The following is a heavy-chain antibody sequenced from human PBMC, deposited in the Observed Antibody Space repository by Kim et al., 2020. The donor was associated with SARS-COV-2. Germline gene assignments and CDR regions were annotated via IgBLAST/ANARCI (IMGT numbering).Heavy chain of an antibody. V-gene: IGHV3-23*01. Sequence: GGSLRLSCAASGFTFSTYAMSWVRQAPGKGLEWVSAISGSGGSTYYADSVKGRFTISRDKSKNTLYLQMNSLRAEDTAVYYCAKDTYYYGSGSPPTPDYWGQGTLVTVSS. D-gene: IGHD3-10*01. CDR3: AKDTYYYGSGSPPTPDY. CDR1: GFTFSTYA. CDR2: ISGSGGST. J-gene: IGHJ4*02.